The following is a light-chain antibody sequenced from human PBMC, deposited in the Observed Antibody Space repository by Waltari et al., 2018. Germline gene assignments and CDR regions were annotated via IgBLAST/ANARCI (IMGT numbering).Light chain of an antibody. J-gene: IGLJ3*02. V-gene: IGLV1-44*01. CDR1: SSNIGTHA. Sequence: QSVLTQPPSASGTPGQRVTFSCSGSSSNIGTHAVNWYQHLPGAAPKLLIYNTNQRPSGVPDRFSGSMAVTSASLAISGLQSEDEAHYYCSAWDGSLTGMVFGGGTKLTVL. CDR2: NTN. CDR3: SAWDGSLTGMV.